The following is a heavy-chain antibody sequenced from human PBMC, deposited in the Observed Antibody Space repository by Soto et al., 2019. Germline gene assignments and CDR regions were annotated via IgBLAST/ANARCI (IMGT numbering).Heavy chain of an antibody. CDR3: AKRSDHCSSPAHTKQYYPDS. J-gene: IGHJ5*01. CDR2: ISSSGGDT. Sequence: GGSLRLSCAASGFTFSNYAMSWVRQAPGKGLEWVSIISSSGGDTYYADSVKGRFTISRDNSKNTLYLQMNSLRVEDTATYYCAKRSDHCSSPAHTKQYYPDSWRHGTLVTVSS. D-gene: IGHD1-26*01. CDR1: GFTFSNYA. V-gene: IGHV3-23*01.